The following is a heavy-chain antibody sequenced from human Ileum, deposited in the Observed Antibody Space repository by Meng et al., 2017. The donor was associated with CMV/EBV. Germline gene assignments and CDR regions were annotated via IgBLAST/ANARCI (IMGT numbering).Heavy chain of an antibody. CDR3: AREGGGWYFDS. D-gene: IGHD6-19*01. Sequence: QVQLQEAGPGLVKPSQTLSLTSTVSGDSLSTGDYYWSWIRQPPGKGPEWIGYIYYSGSTLYNPSLKSPVTISLDKSKNQFSLRLRSVTAADTAVYFCAREGGGWYFDSWGQGTLVTVSS. CDR2: IYYSGST. CDR1: GDSLSTGDYY. V-gene: IGHV4-30-4*01. J-gene: IGHJ4*02.